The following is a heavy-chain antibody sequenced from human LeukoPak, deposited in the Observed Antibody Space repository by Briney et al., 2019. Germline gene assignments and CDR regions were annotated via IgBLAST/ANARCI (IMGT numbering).Heavy chain of an antibody. D-gene: IGHD3-10*01. V-gene: IGHV4-59*08. J-gene: IGHJ1*01. Sequence: SETLSLTCTVSGGSISSYFWNWIRQPPGKGLEWIGYIYYSGSTNYNPSLKSRVIISVDTSKNQFSLILSSVTAADTAVYYCARQERYYGSGSYTYFQHWGQGTLVTVSS. CDR1: GGSISSYF. CDR2: IYYSGST. CDR3: ARQERYYGSGSYTYFQH.